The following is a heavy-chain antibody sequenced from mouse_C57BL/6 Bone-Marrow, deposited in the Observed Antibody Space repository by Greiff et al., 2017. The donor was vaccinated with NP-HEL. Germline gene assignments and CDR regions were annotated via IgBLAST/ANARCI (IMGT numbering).Heavy chain of an antibody. CDR1: GYSIISGYY. CDR3: AREGGYYGSPFAY. D-gene: IGHD1-1*01. J-gene: IGHJ3*01. V-gene: IGHV3-6*01. CDR2: ISYDGST. Sequence: EVQRVESGPGLVKPSQSLSLTCSVTGYSIISGYYWNWIRQFPGNKLEWMAYISYDGSTNYNPSLKNRISITRDISKNQFFLKLTSLTTEDTATYYCAREGGYYGSPFAYWGQGTLVTVSA.